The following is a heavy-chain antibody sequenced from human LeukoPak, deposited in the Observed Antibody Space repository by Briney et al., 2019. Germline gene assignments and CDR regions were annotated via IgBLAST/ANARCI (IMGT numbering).Heavy chain of an antibody. CDR2: ISATGGNT. D-gene: IGHD3-22*01. J-gene: IGHJ4*02. CDR1: GFTFSSYA. CDR3: ARDPKVYSYDSSTYSYFDY. V-gene: IGHV3-23*01. Sequence: GGSLRLSCAASGFTFSSYAMSWVRQAPGKGLEWVSTISATGGNTYYADSVKGRFTISRDNSKNTLYLQMTSLRAEGTAVYYCARDPKVYSYDSSTYSYFDYWGQGTLVTVSS.